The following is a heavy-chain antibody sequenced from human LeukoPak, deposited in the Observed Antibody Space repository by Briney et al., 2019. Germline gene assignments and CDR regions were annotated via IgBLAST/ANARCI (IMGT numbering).Heavy chain of an antibody. Sequence: PSETLSLTCTVSGGSISSSSYYWGWIRQPAGKGLEWIGRIYSSGSTNYNPSLKSRVTMSVDTSKNQVSLKLSSVTAADTAVYYCARSGRHIVVLIGYYFDLWGRGTQVTVSS. CDR2: IYSSGST. CDR1: GGSISSSSYY. V-gene: IGHV4-61*02. J-gene: IGHJ2*01. D-gene: IGHD2-21*01. CDR3: ARSGRHIVVLIGYYFDL.